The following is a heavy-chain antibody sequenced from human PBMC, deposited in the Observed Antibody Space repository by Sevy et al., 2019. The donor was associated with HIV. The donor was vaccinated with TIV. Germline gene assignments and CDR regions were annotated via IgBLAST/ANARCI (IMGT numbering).Heavy chain of an antibody. Sequence: GSLRLSCAASGFTFSDHYMEWVRQAPGKGLEWVGRTRNKADSYTTEYAAFVKGRFTISRDDSKNALYLQMNSLKTEDTAVYYCATHAGIAAAGRVFDYWGQGSLVTVSS. J-gene: IGHJ4*02. CDR3: ATHAGIAAAGRVFDY. D-gene: IGHD6-13*01. CDR2: TRNKADSYTT. V-gene: IGHV3-72*01. CDR1: GFTFSDHY.